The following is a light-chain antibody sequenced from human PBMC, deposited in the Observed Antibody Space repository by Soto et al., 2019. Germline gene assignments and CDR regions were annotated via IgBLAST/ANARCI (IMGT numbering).Light chain of an antibody. V-gene: IGKV3-20*01. CDR1: QSVSSNH. CDR3: QQYNSLWT. Sequence: DIVLTQSPGTLSLSPGERATLSCRASQSVSSNHLAWYQQKPGQAPRLLIYGASNRATGIPDRFSGSGSGTDFTLTISNLQPDDFATYYCQQYNSLWTFGQGTKVDI. J-gene: IGKJ1*01. CDR2: GAS.